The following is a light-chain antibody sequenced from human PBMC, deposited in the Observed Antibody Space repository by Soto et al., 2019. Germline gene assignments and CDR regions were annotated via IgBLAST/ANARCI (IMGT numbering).Light chain of an antibody. CDR1: QTISSW. CDR3: QQDDSCSVT. CDR2: KAS. V-gene: IGKV1-5*03. J-gene: IGKJ5*01. Sequence: DFKMAGYHTTLSCAVVKRITITCLASQTISSWLAWYQQKPGKAPKLLIYKASTLKSGVPSRFSGSGSGTEFTLTIRTLQPDAFATYYCQQDDSCSVTFGQGTRLEIK.